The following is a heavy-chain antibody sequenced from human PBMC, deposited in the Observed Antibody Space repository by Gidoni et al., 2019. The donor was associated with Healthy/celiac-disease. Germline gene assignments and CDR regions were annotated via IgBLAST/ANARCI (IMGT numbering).Heavy chain of an antibody. V-gene: IGHV7-4-1*02. Sequence: QVQLVQAGSELKKPVASVKVSCKASGYTFTSYAMKWVRQAPGQGLEWMGWSNTNPGNPTYAQGFTGRFVFSLDTSVSTAYLQISSLKAEDTAVYYCARDSSLLRFLEWLEGRAYYYYGMDVWGQGTTVTVSS. CDR3: ARDSSLLRFLEWLEGRAYYYYGMDV. D-gene: IGHD3-3*01. CDR2: SNTNPGNP. J-gene: IGHJ6*02. CDR1: GYTFTSYA.